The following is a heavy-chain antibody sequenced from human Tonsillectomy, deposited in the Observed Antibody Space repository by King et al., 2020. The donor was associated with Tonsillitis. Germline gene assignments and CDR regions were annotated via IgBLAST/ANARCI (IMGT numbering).Heavy chain of an antibody. CDR3: ARRGDCGGDCYEGPSYDY. Sequence: VQLQQWGAGLLKPSETLSLTCAVYGGSFSGYYWTWIRQPPGKGLEWIWEINHGGSTNYNPFLKSRFTISVDTSKNQFSLNLSSVTAADMAVYYCARRGDCGGDCYEGPSYDYWGQGTLVTVSS. CDR2: INHGGST. CDR1: GGSFSGYY. D-gene: IGHD2-21*02. J-gene: IGHJ4*02. V-gene: IGHV4-34*01.